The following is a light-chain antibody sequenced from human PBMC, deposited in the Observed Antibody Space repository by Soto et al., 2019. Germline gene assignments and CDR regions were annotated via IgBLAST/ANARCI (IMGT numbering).Light chain of an antibody. J-gene: IGKJ3*01. CDR2: GAS. V-gene: IGKV3D-15*01. Sequence: HSPSALTLSPGERDTFSCRGGQRGVSSYLAWYQQKPGQAPRLLIYGASNRATGIPARLNGSGSGTEFVLTINRLQSEDSAVYFCQQYNGWPLTFGPGTKVDI. CDR1: QRGVSSY. CDR3: QQYNGWPLT.